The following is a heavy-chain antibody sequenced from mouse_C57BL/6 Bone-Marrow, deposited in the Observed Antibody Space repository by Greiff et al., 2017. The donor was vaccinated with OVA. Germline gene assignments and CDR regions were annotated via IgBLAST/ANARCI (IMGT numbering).Heavy chain of an antibody. D-gene: IGHD2-4*01. Sequence: QVQLKQPGAELVKPGASVKLSCKASGYTFTSYWMHWVKQRPGRGLEWIGRIDPNSGGTKYNEKVKSKATLTVDKPSSTAYMQLSSLTSEDSAVYYCARRGRLRTWFAYWGQGTLVTVSA. V-gene: IGHV1-72*01. CDR2: IDPNSGGT. CDR3: ARRGRLRTWFAY. CDR1: GYTFTSYW. J-gene: IGHJ3*01.